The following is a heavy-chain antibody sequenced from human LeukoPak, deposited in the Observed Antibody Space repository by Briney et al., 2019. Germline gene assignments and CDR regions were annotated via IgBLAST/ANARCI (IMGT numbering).Heavy chain of an antibody. Sequence: GGSLRLSCAASGFTLSTYWMSWVRQAPGKGLEWVANIKQDGSHKNYVDSVKGRFTISRDNAKNSLYLQMNSLRAEDTALYYCARARPIAAKAQDAFDIWGQGTMVTVSS. V-gene: IGHV3-7*03. CDR3: ARARPIAAKAQDAFDI. CDR2: IKQDGSHK. J-gene: IGHJ3*02. D-gene: IGHD6-25*01. CDR1: GFTLSTYW.